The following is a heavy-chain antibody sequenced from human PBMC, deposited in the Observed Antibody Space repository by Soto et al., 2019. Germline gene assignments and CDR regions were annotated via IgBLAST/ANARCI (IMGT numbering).Heavy chain of an antibody. Sequence: PSETLSLTCAVSGGSISSGGYSWSWIRQPPGKGLEWIGYIYHSGSTYYNPSLKSRVTISVDRSKNQFSLKLSSVTAADTAVYYCARAGTLGLTGTTDWWFDPWGQGTLVTVSS. CDR1: GGSISSGGYS. CDR3: ARAGTLGLTGTTDWWFDP. CDR2: IYHSGST. D-gene: IGHD1-7*01. J-gene: IGHJ5*02. V-gene: IGHV4-30-2*01.